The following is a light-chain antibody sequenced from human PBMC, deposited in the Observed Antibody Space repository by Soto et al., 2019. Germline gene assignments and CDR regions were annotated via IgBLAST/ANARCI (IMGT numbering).Light chain of an antibody. Sequence: IQMTQSPSTLPASVGDRVTITCRASQSISNWLACYQQKPGKAPKLLIYAAATLQSGVPSRFSGSGSGTDCTLTISSLQPEDFASDFCQQAFSAEWTFGQGTKVAIK. V-gene: IGKV1-5*01. CDR2: AAA. CDR3: QQAFSAEWT. J-gene: IGKJ1*01. CDR1: QSISNW.